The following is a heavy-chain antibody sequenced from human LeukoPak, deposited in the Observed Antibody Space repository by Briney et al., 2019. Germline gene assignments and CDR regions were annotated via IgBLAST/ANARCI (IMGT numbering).Heavy chain of an antibody. J-gene: IGHJ4*02. CDR3: AKESGKFDY. CDR1: GFTFSRYD. Sequence: PGGSLRLSCAASGFTFSRYDMSWVRQAPGKGLEWVSLISADGGSTFSADSVEGRFSISRDNSKNSLYLQMNSLRSEDTAMYYCAKESGKFDYWGQGTLVAVSS. V-gene: IGHV3-43*02. CDR2: ISADGGST.